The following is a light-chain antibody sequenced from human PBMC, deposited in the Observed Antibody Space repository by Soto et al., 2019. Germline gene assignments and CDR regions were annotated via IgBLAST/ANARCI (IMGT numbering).Light chain of an antibody. J-gene: IGLJ1*01. CDR2: GDN. CDR3: EEWDDSMKGYV. V-gene: IGLV1-44*01. Sequence: QSVLTQPPSVSGTPGQRVAISCSGSNSNIKSNPVNWFQHVPGTAPKLLVYGDNQRPSGVPDRFSGSKSGTSASLAVSGLKSEAEADYSCEEWDDSMKGYVFGTGTKLTVL. CDR1: NSNIKSNP.